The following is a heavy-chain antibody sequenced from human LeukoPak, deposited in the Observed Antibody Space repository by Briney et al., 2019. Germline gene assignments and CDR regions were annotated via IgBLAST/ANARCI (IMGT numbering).Heavy chain of an antibody. CDR1: GFTLNRYW. CDR3: AREWGMAY. V-gene: IGHV3-74*01. J-gene: IGHJ4*02. Sequence: GGSLRLSCAASGFTLNRYWMHWVRQAPGKGLMWVSRISSDGGDTRYADSVKGRFTISRDNAKNTLYLQMNSLRAEDTAVYYCAREWGMAYWGQGTLVTVSS. D-gene: IGHD2-8*01. CDR2: ISSDGGDT.